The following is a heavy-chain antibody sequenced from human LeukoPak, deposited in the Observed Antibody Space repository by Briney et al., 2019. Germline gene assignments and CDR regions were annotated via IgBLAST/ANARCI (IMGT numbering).Heavy chain of an antibody. Sequence: ASVKVSCKASGYTFTSYAMHWVRQAPGQRLEWMGWINAGNGNTKYPQKFQGRVTITRDTSASTAYMELSSLRSEDTAVYYCARDASYYYDSNGLFYYYGMDVWGQGTTVTVSS. CDR2: INAGNGNT. J-gene: IGHJ6*02. D-gene: IGHD3-22*01. CDR1: GYTFTSYA. V-gene: IGHV1-3*01. CDR3: ARDASYYYDSNGLFYYYGMDV.